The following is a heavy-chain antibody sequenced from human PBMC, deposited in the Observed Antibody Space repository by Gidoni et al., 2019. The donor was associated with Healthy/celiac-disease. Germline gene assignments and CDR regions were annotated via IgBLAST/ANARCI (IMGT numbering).Heavy chain of an antibody. Sequence: EVQLVETGGGLIQPGGSLRLSCAASGFTVSSNYMSWVRQAPGKGLEWVSVIYSGGSTYYADSVKGRFTISRDNSKNTLYLQMNSLRAEDTAVYYCAREVYDCSSTSCYTFFGYWGQGTLVTVSS. CDR2: IYSGGST. J-gene: IGHJ4*02. V-gene: IGHV3-53*02. D-gene: IGHD2-2*02. CDR3: AREVYDCSSTSCYTFFGY. CDR1: GFTVSSNY.